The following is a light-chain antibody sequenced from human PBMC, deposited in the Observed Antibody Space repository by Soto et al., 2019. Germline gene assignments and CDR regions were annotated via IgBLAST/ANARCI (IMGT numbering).Light chain of an antibody. J-gene: IGLJ1*01. CDR3: ISYTDRQSYL. Sequence: QSVLTQPASVSGSRGQSITISCAGTSRDVGAYDYVSWYQQHPGKAPKLLIYEVTNRPSGVSDRFSGSKSGISASLTISGLQTEDEADYYCISYTDRQSYLFGTGTKVTVL. CDR1: SRDVGAYDY. CDR2: EVT. V-gene: IGLV2-14*01.